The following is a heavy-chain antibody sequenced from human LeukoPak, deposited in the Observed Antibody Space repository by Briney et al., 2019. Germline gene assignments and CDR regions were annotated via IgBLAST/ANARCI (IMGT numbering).Heavy chain of an antibody. CDR3: AELGITMIGGV. Sequence: GGSLRLSCAASGFTFSSYGMHWVRQAPGKGLEWVSYISSSGSTIYYADSVKGRFTISRDNAKNPLYLQMNSLRAEDTAVYYCAELGITMIGGVWGKGTTVTISS. D-gene: IGHD3-10*02. CDR1: GFTFSSYG. J-gene: IGHJ6*04. CDR2: ISSSGSTI. V-gene: IGHV3-48*04.